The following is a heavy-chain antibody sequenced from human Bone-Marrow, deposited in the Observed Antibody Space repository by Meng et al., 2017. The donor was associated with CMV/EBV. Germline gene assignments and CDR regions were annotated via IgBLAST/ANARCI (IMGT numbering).Heavy chain of an antibody. CDR2: IKQDGSEK. CDR1: GFTFGDYA. D-gene: IGHD2-2*01. V-gene: IGHV3-7*03. J-gene: IGHJ6*02. Sequence: GESLKISCTASGFTFGDYAMSWVRQAPGKGLEWVANIKQDGSEKHYVDSVKGRFTISRDNAKNSLYLQMNSLRSEDTAVYYCARPADVVVPAARRSYYYYYGMDVWGQGTTVTVSS. CDR3: ARPADVVVPAARRSYYYYYGMDV.